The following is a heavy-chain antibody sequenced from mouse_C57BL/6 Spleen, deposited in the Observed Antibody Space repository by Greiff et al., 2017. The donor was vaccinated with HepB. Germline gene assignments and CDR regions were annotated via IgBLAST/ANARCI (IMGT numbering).Heavy chain of an antibody. D-gene: IGHD1-1*01. CDR1: GYTFTEYT. CDR3: SRHEGYYDGSSSLYYFDY. CDR2: FYPGSGSI. J-gene: IGHJ2*01. Sequence: VQLQESGAELVKPGASVKLSCKASGYTFTEYTIHWVKQRSGQGLEWIGWFYPGSGSIKYNEKFKDKATLTADKSSSTVYMELSRLTSEDSAVYFFSRHEGYYDGSSSLYYFDYWGQGTTLTVSS. V-gene: IGHV1-62-2*01.